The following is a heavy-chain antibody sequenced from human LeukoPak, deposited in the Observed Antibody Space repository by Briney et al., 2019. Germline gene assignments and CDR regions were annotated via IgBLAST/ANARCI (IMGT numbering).Heavy chain of an antibody. Sequence: SETLSLTCAVSGGPISSGGYSWSWIRQPPGKGLEWIGYIYHSGSTYYNPSLKSRVTISVDRSKNQFSLKLSSVTAADTAVYYCARARGATDADAFDIWGQGTMVTVSS. V-gene: IGHV4-30-2*01. J-gene: IGHJ3*02. CDR2: IYHSGST. D-gene: IGHD3-10*01. CDR1: GGPISSGGYS. CDR3: ARARGATDADAFDI.